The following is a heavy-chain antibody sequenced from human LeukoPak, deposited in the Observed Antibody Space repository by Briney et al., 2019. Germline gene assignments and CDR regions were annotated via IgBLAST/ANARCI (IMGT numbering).Heavy chain of an antibody. Sequence: GGSLRLSCAASGFTFSSYVMHWVRQAPGKGLEWVALISYDGSNKYYADSVKGRFTISRDNSKNTLYLQMNSLRAEDTAVYYCAKGHDGYSLGTFDYWAREPWSPSPQ. CDR3: AKGHDGYSLGTFDY. CDR1: GFTFSSYV. J-gene: IGHJ4*02. CDR2: ISYDGSNK. V-gene: IGHV3-30*18. D-gene: IGHD5-24*01.